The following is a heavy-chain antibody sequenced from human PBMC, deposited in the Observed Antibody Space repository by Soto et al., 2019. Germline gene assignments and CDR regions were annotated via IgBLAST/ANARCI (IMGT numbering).Heavy chain of an antibody. J-gene: IGHJ6*02. D-gene: IGHD6-13*01. CDR2: IWYDGSNK. V-gene: IGHV3-33*01. CDR3: ARDARYSSSWHYYYGMDV. CDR1: GFTFSSYG. Sequence: QVQLVESGGGVVQPGRSLRLSCAASGFTFSSYGMHWVRQAPGKGLEWVAVIWYDGSNKYYADSVKGRFTISRDNSKNTXXLQMNSLRAEDTAVYYCARDARYSSSWHYYYGMDVWGQGTTVTVSS.